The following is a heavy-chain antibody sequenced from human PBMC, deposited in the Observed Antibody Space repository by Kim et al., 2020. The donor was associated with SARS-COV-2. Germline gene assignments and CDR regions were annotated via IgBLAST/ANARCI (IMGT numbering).Heavy chain of an antibody. Sequence: ASVKVSCKASGYTFTGYYMHWVRQAPGQGLEWMGWINPTSGGPHYAQKFQGWVTMTRDTSISTAYMELSRLRSDDTAVYYCARGLPGDRGVMYHHHWGQG. CDR2: INPTSGGP. CDR1: GYTFTGYY. V-gene: IGHV1-2*04. D-gene: IGHD3-10*01. CDR3: ARGLPGDRGVMYHHH. J-gene: IGHJ5*02.